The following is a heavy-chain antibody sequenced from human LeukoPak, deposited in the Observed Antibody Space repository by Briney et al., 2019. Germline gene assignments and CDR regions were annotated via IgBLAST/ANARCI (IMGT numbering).Heavy chain of an antibody. D-gene: IGHD5-12*01. Sequence: ASVKVSCKASGYTFTGYYMHWVRQAPGQGLEWMGWINPNSGGTSYAQKFQGRVTMTRDTSVTTAYMELSRLRSDDTAVNYCARYSGYDEPFEYWGQGTLVTVSS. CDR3: ARYSGYDEPFEY. CDR2: INPNSGGT. V-gene: IGHV1-2*02. CDR1: GYTFTGYY. J-gene: IGHJ4*02.